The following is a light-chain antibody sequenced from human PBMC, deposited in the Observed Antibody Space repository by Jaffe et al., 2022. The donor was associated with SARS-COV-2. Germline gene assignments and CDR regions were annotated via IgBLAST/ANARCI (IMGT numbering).Light chain of an antibody. J-gene: IGKJ3*01. Sequence: EFVLTQSPATLSLSPGERATLSCRASQSVGNSLAWYQQKSGQAPRLLIYDASIRATGIPARFSGSVSGTDFNLTISSLEPDDFAVYFCQQRHNWRGFTFGPGTKVDL. CDR3: QQRHNWRGFT. V-gene: IGKV3-11*01. CDR1: QSVGNS. CDR2: DAS.